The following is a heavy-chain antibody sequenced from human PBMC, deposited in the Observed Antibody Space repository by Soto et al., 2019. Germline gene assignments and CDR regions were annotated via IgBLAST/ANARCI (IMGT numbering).Heavy chain of an antibody. CDR2: TNQDGSEK. Sequence: EVHLVESGGGLVQTGGSLRLSCAIFEGTVIRDWMNWVRQAPGKGLEWVAHTNQDGSEKYYVDSVKGRFTISRDNDKNSLYLPTNSLRAEDTAIYYCSGGVGDAFWGQGTLVTVSS. CDR3: SGGVGDAF. J-gene: IGHJ4*02. D-gene: IGHD1-26*01. CDR1: EGTVIRDW. V-gene: IGHV3-7*04.